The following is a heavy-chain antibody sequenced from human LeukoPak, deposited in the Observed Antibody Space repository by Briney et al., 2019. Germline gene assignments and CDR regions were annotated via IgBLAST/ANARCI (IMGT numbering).Heavy chain of an antibody. J-gene: IGHJ4*02. D-gene: IGHD3-9*01. CDR1: VGTFSSYA. CDR2: IIPIFCTA. CDR3: ARASDLRYFDLLLGAGYYFDY. Sequence: SVNVSRKASVGTFSSYAISWVRQPPARGLEWMGGIIPIFCTANYAQEFQGRVTITADKSTSAAYMELSRLRSKDMAVYYCARASDLRYFDLLLGAGYYFDYWGQGTLVTVSS. V-gene: IGHV1-69*06.